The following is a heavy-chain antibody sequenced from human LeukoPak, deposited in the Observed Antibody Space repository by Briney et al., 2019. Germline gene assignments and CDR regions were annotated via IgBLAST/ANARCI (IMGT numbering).Heavy chain of an antibody. CDR3: ARSRPLVP. CDR2: ISYDGSNK. Sequence: GGSLRLSCAASGFTFSSYAMHWVRQAPGKGLEWVAVISYDGSNKYYADSVKGRFTISRDNSKNTLYLQMNSLRDEDTAVYYCARSRPLVPWGQGTLVTVSS. J-gene: IGHJ5*02. CDR1: GFTFSSYA. V-gene: IGHV3-30-3*01.